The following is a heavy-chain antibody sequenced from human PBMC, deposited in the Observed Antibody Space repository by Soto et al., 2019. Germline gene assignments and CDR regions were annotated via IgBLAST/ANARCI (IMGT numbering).Heavy chain of an antibody. V-gene: IGHV4-4*02. CDR2: ISHSGST. CDR1: SGSISSSNW. Sequence: QVQLQESGPGLVKPSVTLSLTCAVSSGSISSSNWWSVVRQPTGKGLEWIGDISHSGSTNYNPSLKSRVTISVDKSKNQFSLQLSSVTAAETDVYYCARRGIAARRGRPWYFDLWGRGTLVTVSS. J-gene: IGHJ2*01. D-gene: IGHD6-6*01. CDR3: ARRGIAARRGRPWYFDL.